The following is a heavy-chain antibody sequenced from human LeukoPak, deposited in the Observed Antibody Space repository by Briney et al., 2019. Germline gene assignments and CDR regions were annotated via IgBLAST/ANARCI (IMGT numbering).Heavy chain of an antibody. CDR3: ATNQNPLLWFGELYVY. CDR1: GFTFSSYE. CDR2: ISSSGSTI. D-gene: IGHD3-10*01. Sequence: GGSLRLSCAASGFTFSSYEMNWVRQAPGKGLEWVSYISSSGSTIYYADSVKGRFTISRDNAKNSLYLQMNSLRAEDTAVYYCATNQNPLLWFGELYVYWGQGTLVTVSS. V-gene: IGHV3-48*03. J-gene: IGHJ4*02.